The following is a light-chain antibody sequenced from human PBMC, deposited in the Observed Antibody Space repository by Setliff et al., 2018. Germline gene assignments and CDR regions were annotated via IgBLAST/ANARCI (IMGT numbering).Light chain of an antibody. Sequence: QSVLAQAPSVSGAPGQRVTISCTVSSSNIGAGYDVHWYQQLPGTAPKLLIFGNSNRPSGVPDRFSGSKSGTSASLAITGLQAEDEADYYCQSYDSSLSGSVFGAGTKVTVL. CDR1: SSNIGAGYD. CDR3: QSYDSSLSGSV. J-gene: IGLJ1*01. CDR2: GNS. V-gene: IGLV1-40*01.